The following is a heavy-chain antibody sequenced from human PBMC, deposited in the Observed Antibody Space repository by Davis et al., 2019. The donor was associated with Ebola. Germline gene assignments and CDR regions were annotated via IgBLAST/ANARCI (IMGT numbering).Heavy chain of an antibody. CDR2: IRSKANNYAT. Sequence: PGGSLRLSCAASGFTFSGSAVHWVRQASGKGLEWVGRIRSKANNYATAYAVSVTGRFTMSRDDSKNTAFLQMNSLKTEDTAMYYCTRPSATNSGAIGYWGQGILVTVSS. CDR1: GFTFSGSA. J-gene: IGHJ4*02. CDR3: TRPSATNSGAIGY. D-gene: IGHD3-10*01. V-gene: IGHV3-73*01.